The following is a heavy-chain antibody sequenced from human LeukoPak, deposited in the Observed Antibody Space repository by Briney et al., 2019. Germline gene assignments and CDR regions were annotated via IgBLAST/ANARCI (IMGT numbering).Heavy chain of an antibody. J-gene: IGHJ6*02. CDR2: VSAYSGKA. CDR3: ARDEYYGMDV. V-gene: IGHV1-18*01. CDR1: GYTFSSYG. D-gene: IGHD6-6*01. Sequence: ASVKVSCKASGYTFSSYGISWVRQAPGQGLEWMGWVSAYSGKATYLKNLQGRVTMTTDTSTTTAYMELRNLSTYDTAVYYCARDEYYGMDVWGQGTTITVSS.